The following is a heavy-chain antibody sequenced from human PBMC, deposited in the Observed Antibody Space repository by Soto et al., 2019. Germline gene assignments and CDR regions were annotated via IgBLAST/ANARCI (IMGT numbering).Heavy chain of an antibody. D-gene: IGHD2-2*01. V-gene: IGHV4-34*01. CDR2: INHSGST. CDR1: GGSFSGYY. Sequence: LSLTCAVYGGSFSGYYWSWIRQPPGKGLEWIGEINHSGSTNYNPSLKSRVTISVDTSKNQFSLKLSSVTAADTAVYYCARGYCSSTSCYDFDYWGQGTLVTVSS. CDR3: ARGYCSSTSCYDFDY. J-gene: IGHJ4*02.